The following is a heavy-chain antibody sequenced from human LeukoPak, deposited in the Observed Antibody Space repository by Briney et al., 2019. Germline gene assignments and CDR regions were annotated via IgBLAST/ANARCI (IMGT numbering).Heavy chain of an antibody. CDR3: AREGAKNYDILTGLLYYFDY. CDR1: GYTFTSNY. Sequence: AASVKVSCKAFGYTFTSNYMHWVRQAPGQGPEWMGVISPSGGSTTYAQKLQGRVTMTTGTSTSTAYMELRSLRSDDTAVYYCAREGAKNYDILTGLLYYFDYWGQGTLVTVSS. CDR2: ISPSGGST. D-gene: IGHD3-9*01. V-gene: IGHV1-46*01. J-gene: IGHJ4*02.